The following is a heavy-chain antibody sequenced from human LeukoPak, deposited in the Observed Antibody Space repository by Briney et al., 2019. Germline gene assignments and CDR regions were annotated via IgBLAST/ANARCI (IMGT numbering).Heavy chain of an antibody. CDR1: GDSISSYY. Sequence: KPSETLSLTCTVSGDSISSYYWSWIRQSPGKGLEWIGYISYSGSTNYNPSLKSRVTISVDTSKNQFSLKLSSVTAADTAVYYCATTVGDRSGYYFDYWGQGTLVTVSS. CDR2: ISYSGST. D-gene: IGHD3-22*01. V-gene: IGHV4-59*01. CDR3: ATTVGDRSGYYFDY. J-gene: IGHJ4*02.